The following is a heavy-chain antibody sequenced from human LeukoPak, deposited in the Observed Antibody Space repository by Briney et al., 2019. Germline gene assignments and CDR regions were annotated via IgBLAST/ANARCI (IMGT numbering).Heavy chain of an antibody. V-gene: IGHV1-18*01. Sequence: ASVKLSCKASGYTFTSYGFSWVQQAPGQGLEWIGWISPYNGNTNYAQKLQGRVTMTTDTSTSTAYMELRSLRSDDTAVYYCATVRVRGVISEPLFDYWGQGTLVTVSS. D-gene: IGHD3-10*01. CDR2: ISPYNGNT. CDR3: ATVRVRGVISEPLFDY. CDR1: GYTFTSYG. J-gene: IGHJ4*02.